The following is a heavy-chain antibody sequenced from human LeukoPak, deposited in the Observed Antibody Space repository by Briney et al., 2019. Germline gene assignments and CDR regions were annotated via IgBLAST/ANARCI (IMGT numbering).Heavy chain of an antibody. CDR1: GYSFTSYW. Sequence: GESLKISCKASGYSFTSYWIGWVRQMPGKGLGWMGIIDPSDSETRYTPSFQGQVTISVDESLTTADLQWNSLKASDTAMYYCARQTAMGRSGDYWGQGTLVTVSS. CDR2: IDPSDSET. J-gene: IGHJ4*02. D-gene: IGHD5-18*01. CDR3: ARQTAMGRSGDY. V-gene: IGHV5-51*01.